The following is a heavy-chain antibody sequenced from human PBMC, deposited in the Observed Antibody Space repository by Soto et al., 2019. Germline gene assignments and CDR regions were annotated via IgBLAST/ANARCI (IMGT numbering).Heavy chain of an antibody. D-gene: IGHD3-10*01. CDR2: ISSSSSYI. J-gene: IGHJ5*02. Sequence: EVQLVESGGGLVKPGGSLRLSCAASGFTFSSYSMNWVRQAPGKGLECVSSISSSSSYIYYADSVKGRFTISRDNAKNSLYLQMNSLRAEDTAVYYCARGGSGFRFDPWGQGTLVTVSS. V-gene: IGHV3-21*01. CDR1: GFTFSSYS. CDR3: ARGGSGFRFDP.